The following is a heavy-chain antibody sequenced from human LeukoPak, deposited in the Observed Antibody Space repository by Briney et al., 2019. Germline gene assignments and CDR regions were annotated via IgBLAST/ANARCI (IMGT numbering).Heavy chain of an antibody. Sequence: GGSLRLSCAASGFTFNTYTMNWVRQAPGKGLEWVSYISGSSGIIDYADSVKGRFTISGDNAKNSLYLQMNSLRAEDTAVYYCARDLVNAWGQGTLVTVSS. CDR1: GFTFNTYT. D-gene: IGHD2/OR15-2a*01. CDR3: ARDLVNA. V-gene: IGHV3-48*04. CDR2: ISGSSGII. J-gene: IGHJ4*02.